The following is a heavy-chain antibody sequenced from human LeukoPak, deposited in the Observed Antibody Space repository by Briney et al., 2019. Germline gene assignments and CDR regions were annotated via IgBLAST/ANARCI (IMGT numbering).Heavy chain of an antibody. CDR2: IRYDGSNK. D-gene: IGHD3-9*01. CDR3: AKGRDSLPSPLLRYFDWLSSYYMDV. CDR1: GFTFSSYG. V-gene: IGHV3-30*02. Sequence: PGGSLRLSCAASGFTFSSYGMSWVRQAPGKGLEWVAFIRYDGSNKYYADSVKGRFTISRDNSKNTLYLQMNSLRAEDTAVYYCAKGRDSLPSPLLRYFDWLSSYYMDVWGKGTTVTISS. J-gene: IGHJ6*03.